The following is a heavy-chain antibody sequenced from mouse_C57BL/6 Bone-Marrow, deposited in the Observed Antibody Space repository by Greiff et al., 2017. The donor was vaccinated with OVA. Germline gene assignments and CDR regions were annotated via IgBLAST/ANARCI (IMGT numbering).Heavy chain of an antibody. CDR2: IDPSDSYT. CDR1: GYTFTSYW. Sequence: QVQLQQPGAELVKPGASVKLSCKASGYTFTSYWMQWVKQRPGQGLEWIGEIDPSDSYTNYNQKFKGKATLTVDTSSSTAYMQLSSLTSEDSAVYYCASLYYDDYGDYWGQGTTLTVSS. J-gene: IGHJ2*01. D-gene: IGHD2-4*01. CDR3: ASLYYDDYGDY. V-gene: IGHV1-50*01.